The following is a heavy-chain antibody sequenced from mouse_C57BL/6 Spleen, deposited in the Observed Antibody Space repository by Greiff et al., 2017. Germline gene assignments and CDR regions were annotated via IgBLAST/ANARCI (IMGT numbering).Heavy chain of an antibody. V-gene: IGHV1-55*01. CDR2: IYPGSGST. CDR1: GYTFTSYW. CDR3: ARRGYYDSSYWYFDV. Sequence: QVQLQQPGAELVKPGASVTMSCKASGYTFTSYWITWVRQRPGQGLEWVGGIYPGSGSTNYNEKFKSKATLTVDTSSSTAYMQLSSLTSEDSAVSYCARRGYYDSSYWYFDVWGTGTTVTVSS. J-gene: IGHJ1*03. D-gene: IGHD1-1*01.